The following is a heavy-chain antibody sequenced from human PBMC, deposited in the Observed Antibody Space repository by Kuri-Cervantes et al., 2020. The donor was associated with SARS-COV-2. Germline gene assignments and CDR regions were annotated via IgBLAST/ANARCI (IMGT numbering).Heavy chain of an antibody. CDR3: ARGAADYYMDV. Sequence: GGSLRLSCVASGFTFSNYAIHWVRQAPGKGLEWVAVIWYDGKNEYYAGSVKGRFTIPRDNSRNTVLLQMNILRAEDTAIYYCARGAADYYMDVWGTGTTVTVSS. V-gene: IGHV3-33*08. J-gene: IGHJ6*03. D-gene: IGHD3-16*01. CDR1: GFTFSNYA. CDR2: IWYDGKNE.